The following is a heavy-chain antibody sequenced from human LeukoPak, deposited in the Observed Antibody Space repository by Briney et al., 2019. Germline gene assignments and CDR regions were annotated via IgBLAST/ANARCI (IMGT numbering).Heavy chain of an antibody. J-gene: IGHJ4*02. Sequence: SETLSLTCTVSGGSISRYYWSWIRQPPGKGLECIGYISYSGNTNYSPSLKGRVTISIDTSKNQFSLKLSSVTAADTAVYYCARGEYSSGWYGNWGQGTLVTVSS. CDR1: GGSISRYY. CDR2: ISYSGNT. D-gene: IGHD6-19*01. V-gene: IGHV4-59*01. CDR3: ARGEYSSGWYGN.